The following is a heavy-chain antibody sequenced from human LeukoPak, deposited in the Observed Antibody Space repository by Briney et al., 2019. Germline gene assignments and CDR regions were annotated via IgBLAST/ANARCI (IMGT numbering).Heavy chain of an antibody. V-gene: IGHV4-59*11. J-gene: IGHJ5*02. CDR2: IYYSGST. CDR1: GGSISNHY. CDR3: ARGVTPARKCWFDP. Sequence: SETLSLTCTVSGGSISNHYWSWIRQPPGKGLEWIGYIYYSGSTNYNPSLKSRVTISVDTSKNQFSLKLSSVTAADTAVYYCARGVTPARKCWFDPWGQGTLVTVSS. D-gene: IGHD2-21*02.